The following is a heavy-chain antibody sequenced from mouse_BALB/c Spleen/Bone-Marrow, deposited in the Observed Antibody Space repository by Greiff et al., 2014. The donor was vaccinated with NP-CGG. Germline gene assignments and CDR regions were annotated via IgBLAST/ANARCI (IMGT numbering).Heavy chain of an antibody. D-gene: IGHD1-1*01. Sequence: VKLMESGPELVKPGASVWISCKASGYTFTSYYIHWVKQRPGQGLEWIGWIYPGNVNTKYNEKFKGRATLTADKSSSTAYMQLSSLTSEDSTVYFCARDYYGSSSFAYWGQGTLVTVSA. CDR3: ARDYYGSSSFAY. CDR1: GYTFTSYY. CDR2: IYPGNVNT. J-gene: IGHJ3*01. V-gene: IGHV1S56*01.